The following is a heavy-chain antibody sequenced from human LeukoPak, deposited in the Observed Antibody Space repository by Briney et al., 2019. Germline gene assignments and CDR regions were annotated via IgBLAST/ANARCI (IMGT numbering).Heavy chain of an antibody. D-gene: IGHD4-17*01. CDR3: AKERDYGDYVGPGNY. Sequence: GGSLRLSCAASGFTFSSYAMSWVRQAPGKGLEWVSAISGSGGSIYYADSVKGRFTISRDNSKNTLYLQMNSLRAEDTAVYYCAKERDYGDYVGPGNYWGQGTLVTVSS. V-gene: IGHV3-23*01. J-gene: IGHJ4*02. CDR1: GFTFSSYA. CDR2: ISGSGGSI.